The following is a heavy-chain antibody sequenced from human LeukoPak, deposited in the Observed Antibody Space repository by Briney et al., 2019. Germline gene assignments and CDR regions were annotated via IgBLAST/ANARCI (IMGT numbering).Heavy chain of an antibody. CDR2: INHSGST. CDR3: ARGVYYYDSGSYYNPPRY. J-gene: IGHJ4*02. Sequence: SETLSLTCTVSGGSISSGSYYWSWIRQSPGKGLEWIGEINHSGSTSYNPSLKSRVTISVDTSKIQFSLKLSSVTAADTAVYYCARGVYYYDSGSYYNPPRYWGQGTLVTVSS. CDR1: GGSISSGSYY. D-gene: IGHD3-10*01. V-gene: IGHV4-39*07.